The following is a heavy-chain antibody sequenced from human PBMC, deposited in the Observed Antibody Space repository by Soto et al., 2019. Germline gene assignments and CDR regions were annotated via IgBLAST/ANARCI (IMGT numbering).Heavy chain of an antibody. Sequence: QVQLQESGPGLVKPSETLSLTCTVSGGSISSYYWSWIRQPPGKGLEWIGYIYYSGSTNYNPSLKSRITISVDTSKNQFSLKLSSVTAADTAVYYCARDIGYSRGWYYFDYWGQGTLVTVSS. D-gene: IGHD6-19*01. CDR3: ARDIGYSRGWYYFDY. CDR1: GGSISSYY. J-gene: IGHJ4*02. V-gene: IGHV4-59*01. CDR2: IYYSGST.